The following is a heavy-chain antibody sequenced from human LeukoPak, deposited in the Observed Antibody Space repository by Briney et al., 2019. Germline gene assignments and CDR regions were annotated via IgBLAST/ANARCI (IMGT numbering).Heavy chain of an antibody. D-gene: IGHD6-6*01. CDR1: GFTFSSYS. CDR3: ARDDWGNSSSSGFGY. J-gene: IGHJ4*02. CDR2: ISNSGSSI. V-gene: IGHV3-48*02. Sequence: PGGSLRLSCAASGFTFSSYSMNWVRQAPGKGLEWVSYISNSGSSINYADSVKGRFTISRDDAKNSLYLQMNSLRDEDTAVYYCARDDWGNSSSSGFGYWGQGTLVTVSS.